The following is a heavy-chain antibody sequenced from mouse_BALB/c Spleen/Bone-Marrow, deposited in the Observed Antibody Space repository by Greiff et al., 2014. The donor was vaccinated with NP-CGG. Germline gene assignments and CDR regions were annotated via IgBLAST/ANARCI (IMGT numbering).Heavy chain of an antibody. D-gene: IGHD1-2*01. CDR3: SRSYDGYYFAY. CDR1: GFNIKDTN. V-gene: IGHV14-3*02. J-gene: IGHJ2*01. CDR2: IDPANGNT. Sequence: VQLQQSGAELVKPGASVKLSCTASGFNIKDTNMHWVKQRPEQGLEWIGRIDPANGNTKYDPKFQGKATITADTSSNTAYLQLSSLTSEDTAVYYCSRSYDGYYFAYWGQGTILTVSS.